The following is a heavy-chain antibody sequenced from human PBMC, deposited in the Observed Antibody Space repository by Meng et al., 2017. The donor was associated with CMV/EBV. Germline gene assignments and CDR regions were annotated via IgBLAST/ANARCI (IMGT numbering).Heavy chain of an antibody. Sequence: GESLKISCAASGFTFSSYGMHWVRQAPGKGLEWVAFIRYDGSNIYYADSVKGRFTISRDNSKNTLYLQMNSLRAEDTAVYYCAIGEYDILTGSRPWGQGTLVTVSS. CDR3: AIGEYDILTGSRP. D-gene: IGHD3-9*01. J-gene: IGHJ5*02. CDR2: IRYDGSNI. CDR1: GFTFSSYG. V-gene: IGHV3-30*02.